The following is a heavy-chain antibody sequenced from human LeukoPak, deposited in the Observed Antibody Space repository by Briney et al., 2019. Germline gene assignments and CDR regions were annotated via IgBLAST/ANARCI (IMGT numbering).Heavy chain of an antibody. V-gene: IGHV4-59*01. CDR1: GGSISSYY. Sequence: SETLSLTCTVSGGSISSYYWSWIRQPPGKGLEWIGYIYYSGSTNYNPSLKSRVTISVDTSKKQFSLKLSPVTAADTAVYYCARDSSGYSFDYWGQGTLVTVSS. D-gene: IGHD3-22*01. J-gene: IGHJ4*02. CDR2: IYYSGST. CDR3: ARDSSGYSFDY.